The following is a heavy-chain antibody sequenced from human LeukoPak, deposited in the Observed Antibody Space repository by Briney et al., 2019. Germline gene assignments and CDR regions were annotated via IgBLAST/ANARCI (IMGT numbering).Heavy chain of an antibody. CDR3: ATKPGYCSGGSCYSQNGNWFDP. V-gene: IGHV4-31*03. CDR2: LYYTGSS. D-gene: IGHD2-15*01. CDR1: GASITSGGYY. J-gene: IGHJ5*02. Sequence: TLSLTCTVSGASITSGGYYWSWIRQHPQRGLEWIGYLYYTGSSFYNPSLKSRVTISVDTSENQFSLNLNSVTDADTAVYYCATKPGYCSGGSCYSQNGNWFDPWGQGTLVTVSS.